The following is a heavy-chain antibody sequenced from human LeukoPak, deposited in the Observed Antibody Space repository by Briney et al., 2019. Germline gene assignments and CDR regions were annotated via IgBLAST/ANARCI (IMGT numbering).Heavy chain of an antibody. CDR2: IKGDGSEK. J-gene: IGHJ4*02. V-gene: IGHV3-7*01. CDR3: ARGDYDSSGDETNNYFEY. D-gene: IGHD3-22*01. Sequence: GGSLRLSCAAPGFTISSYWISLVRQAPGKGLEWVANIKGDGSEKYYVDSVNGRFTISRDNAKSSLYLQMNSLRAEDTAVYYCARGDYDSSGDETNNYFEYWGRGTLVTVSS. CDR1: GFTISSYW.